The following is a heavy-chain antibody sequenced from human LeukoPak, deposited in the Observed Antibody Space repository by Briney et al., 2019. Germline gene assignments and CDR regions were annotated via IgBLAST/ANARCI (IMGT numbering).Heavy chain of an antibody. CDR3: ARKYYFDSSEHDAFDI. D-gene: IGHD3-22*01. Sequence: ASVKVSCKASGYTFTGYYMHWVRQAPGQGLEWMGWINPNSGGANYAQKFQGRVTMTRDTSISTASMELSRLRSDDTAVYYCARKYYFDSSEHDAFDIWGQGTMVTVSS. CDR1: GYTFTGYY. CDR2: INPNSGGA. J-gene: IGHJ3*02. V-gene: IGHV1-2*02.